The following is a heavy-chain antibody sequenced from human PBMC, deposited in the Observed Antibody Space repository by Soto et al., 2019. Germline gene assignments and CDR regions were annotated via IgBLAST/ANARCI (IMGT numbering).Heavy chain of an antibody. CDR2: IYHSGST. CDR1: NGSITSSYW. CDR3: ARRYGGNLDY. V-gene: IGHV4-4*02. J-gene: IGHJ4*02. Sequence: SETLSLTCAVSNGSITSSYWWGWVRQPPGKGLEWIGEIYHSGSTNYNPSLKSRVTISVDTSKNQFSLKLSSVTAADTAVYYCARRYGGNLDYWGQGTLVTVSS. D-gene: IGHD1-26*01.